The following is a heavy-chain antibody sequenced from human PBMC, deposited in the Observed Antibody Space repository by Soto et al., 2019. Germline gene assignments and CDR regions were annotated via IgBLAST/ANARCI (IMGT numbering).Heavy chain of an antibody. V-gene: IGHV4-4*02. Sequence: QVRLQESGPGLVKPSGTLSLTCAVSGGSISSTNLWTWVRQPPGKGLEWIGEIYHSGSTTFNPSPKSRVTLSVDKSKNRFSLKLSSVTAADTAVYYCARSPRSISAGGIDFWGQGILVTVSS. J-gene: IGHJ4*01. CDR3: ARSPRSISAGGIDF. D-gene: IGHD6-13*01. CDR2: IYHSGST. CDR1: GGSISSTNL.